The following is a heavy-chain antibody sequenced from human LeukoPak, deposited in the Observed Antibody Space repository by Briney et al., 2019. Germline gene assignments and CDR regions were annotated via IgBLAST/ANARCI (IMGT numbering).Heavy chain of an antibody. Sequence: GESLQISCKGSGSTFTRYWIGWGREMPGKGQERMGIIYTRDSHTSYSPSFQGHVTISVDKSISTSYLQWSSLKASDTAMYYCARQNEVDTTMIIPFDYWGQGTLVTVSS. CDR3: ARQNEVDTTMIIPFDY. J-gene: IGHJ4*02. D-gene: IGHD5-18*01. CDR1: GSTFTRYW. CDR2: IYTRDSHT. V-gene: IGHV5-51*01.